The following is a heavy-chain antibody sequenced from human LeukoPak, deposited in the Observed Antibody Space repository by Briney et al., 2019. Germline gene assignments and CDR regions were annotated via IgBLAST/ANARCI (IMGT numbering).Heavy chain of an antibody. CDR2: TYYRSKWYN. CDR3: ARIGREQWLLEGFDI. J-gene: IGHJ3*02. CDR1: GDSVSSNSAA. V-gene: IGHV6-1*01. D-gene: IGHD6-19*01. Sequence: SQTLSLTCAISGDSVSSNSAAWNWIRQSPSRGLEWLGRTYYRSKWYNDYAVSVKSRVTINPDTSKNQFSLQLNSVTPEDTAVYYCARIGREQWLLEGFDIWGQGTMVTVSS.